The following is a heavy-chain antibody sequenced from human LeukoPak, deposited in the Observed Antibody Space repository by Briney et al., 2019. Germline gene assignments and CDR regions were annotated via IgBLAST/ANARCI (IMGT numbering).Heavy chain of an antibody. D-gene: IGHD3-22*01. J-gene: IGHJ4*02. V-gene: IGHV4-39*01. CDR1: GGSINSSSYS. CDR3: AITYYYDSSESN. CDR2: IYYSGST. Sequence: SETLSLTCTVSGGSINSSSYSWGWIRQPPGKGLEWIESIYYSGSTYYNPSLKSRVTISVDTSKNQFSLKLSSVTAADTAVYYCAITYYYDSSESNWGQGTLVTVSS.